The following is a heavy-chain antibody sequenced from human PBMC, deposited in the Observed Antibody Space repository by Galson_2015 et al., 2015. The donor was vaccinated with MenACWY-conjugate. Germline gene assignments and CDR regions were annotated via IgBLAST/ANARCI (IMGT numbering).Heavy chain of an antibody. V-gene: IGHV3-23*01. D-gene: IGHD3-10*01. CDR3: ARERGPYDAFDV. Sequence: SLRLSCAASGFTFSNYVMTWVRQAPGKGLDWVSSISGGGSDTSYAGSVRSRFSISRDDSKHSLLLQMNSLRVDDTAVYYCARERGPYDAFDVWGQGTTVTVSS. CDR2: ISGGGSDT. J-gene: IGHJ3*01. CDR1: GFTFSNYV.